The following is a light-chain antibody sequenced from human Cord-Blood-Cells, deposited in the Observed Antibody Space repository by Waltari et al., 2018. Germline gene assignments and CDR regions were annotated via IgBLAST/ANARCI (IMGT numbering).Light chain of an antibody. CDR2: DVS. CDR1: SSDVGGSNY. Sequence: QSALTHPRSVSGSPGQSVTISCTGTSSDVGGSNYVPWYQQHPGKAPKLIIYDVSKRPSGVPDHFSGSKSGNTASLTISGLQAEDEADYYCCSYAGSYTLVFGGGTKLTVL. V-gene: IGLV2-11*01. CDR3: CSYAGSYTLV. J-gene: IGLJ3*02.